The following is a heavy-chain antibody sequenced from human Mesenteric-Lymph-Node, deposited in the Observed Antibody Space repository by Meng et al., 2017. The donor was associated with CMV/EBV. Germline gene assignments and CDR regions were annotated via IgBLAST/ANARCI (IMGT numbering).Heavy chain of an antibody. J-gene: IGHJ4*02. CDR1: YILSSYA. CDR3: ARGPDFSGWYFSIGGF. D-gene: IGHD6-19*01. V-gene: IGHV1-3*01. Sequence: YILSSYAMHWVRQDPGQRLEWMGWINPGDGNTKYSQKFKGRVTITRDTSASTVYMELGSLRSEDTAVYYCARGPDFSGWYFSIGGFWGQGTLVTVSS. CDR2: INPGDGNT.